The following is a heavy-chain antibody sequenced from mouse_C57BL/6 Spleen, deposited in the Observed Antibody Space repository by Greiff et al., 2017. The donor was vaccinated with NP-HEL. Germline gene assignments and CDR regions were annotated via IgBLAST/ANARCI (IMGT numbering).Heavy chain of an antibody. V-gene: IGHV3-6*01. CDR1: GYSITSGYY. J-gene: IGHJ4*01. CDR2: ISYDGSN. D-gene: IGHD1-1*01. Sequence: VQLKESGPGLVKPSQSLSLTCSVTGYSITSGYYWNWIRQFPGNKLEWMGYISYDGSNNYNPSLKNRIPITRDTSKNQFFLKLNSETTEDTATYYCAGSNYAMDYWGQGTSVTVSS. CDR3: AGSNYAMDY.